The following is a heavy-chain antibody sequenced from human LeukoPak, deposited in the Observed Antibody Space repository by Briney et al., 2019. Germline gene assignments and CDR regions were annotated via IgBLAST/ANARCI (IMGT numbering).Heavy chain of an antibody. D-gene: IGHD2-15*01. CDR3: AKSGRYCSGGSCYQEASLDY. J-gene: IGHJ4*02. Sequence: SGGTLRLSCAASGFTFSSYGMSWVRQAPGKGLEWVSAISGGAASTNYADSVKGRFTISRDNSKNTLYLQMNSLRAEDTAVYYCAKSGRYCSGGSCYQEASLDYWGQGTLVTVSS. CDR2: ISGGAAST. V-gene: IGHV3-23*01. CDR1: GFTFSSYG.